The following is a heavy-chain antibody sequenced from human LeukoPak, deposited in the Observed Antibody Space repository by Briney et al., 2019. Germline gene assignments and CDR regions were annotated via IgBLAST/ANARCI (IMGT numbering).Heavy chain of an antibody. V-gene: IGHV4-34*01. CDR2: INHSGST. Sequence: SETLSLTCAVYGGPFSGYYWSWIRQPPGKGLEWIGEINHSGSTNYNPSLKSRVTISVDTSKNQFSLKLSSVTAADTAVYYCARSSGWYPAAAIDYWGQGTLVTVSS. CDR1: GGPFSGYY. J-gene: IGHJ4*02. CDR3: ARSSGWYPAAAIDY. D-gene: IGHD6-19*01.